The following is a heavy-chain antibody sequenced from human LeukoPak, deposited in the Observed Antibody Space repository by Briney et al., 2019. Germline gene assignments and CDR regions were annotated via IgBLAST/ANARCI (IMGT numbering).Heavy chain of an antibody. J-gene: IGHJ5*02. CDR2: MNPNSGNT. Sequence: ASVKVSCKASGYTFTSYDINWVRQATGQGLEWMGWMNPNSGNTGYAQKFQSRVTMTRNTSISTAYMELSSLRSEDTAVYYCARSRRIAARLGLGSPNWFDPWGQGTLVTVSS. V-gene: IGHV1-8*01. CDR3: ARSRRIAARLGLGSPNWFDP. CDR1: GYTFTSYD. D-gene: IGHD6-6*01.